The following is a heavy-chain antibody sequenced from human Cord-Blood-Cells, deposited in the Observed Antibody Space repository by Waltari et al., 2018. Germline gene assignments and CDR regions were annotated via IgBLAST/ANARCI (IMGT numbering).Heavy chain of an antibody. V-gene: IGHV4-38-2*01. CDR1: GYSISSGYY. CDR2: IYHSGST. CDR3: ASLPDFWSGYYASFDAFDI. Sequence: QVQLQESGPGLVKPSETLSLTCAVSGYSISSGYYWGWIRQPPGKGLEWIVSIYHSGSTSYNPSLKSRVTRSVDTSKNQFSLKLSAVTAADTAVYYCASLPDFWSGYYASFDAFDIWGQGTMVTVSS. J-gene: IGHJ3*02. D-gene: IGHD3-3*01.